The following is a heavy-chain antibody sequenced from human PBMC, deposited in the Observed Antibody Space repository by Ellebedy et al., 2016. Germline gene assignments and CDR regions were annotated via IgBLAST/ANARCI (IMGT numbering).Heavy chain of an antibody. CDR1: GFTFGDYA. V-gene: IGHV3-49*03. CDR2: IRSKAYGGTT. Sequence: GESLKISCTASGFTFGDYAMSWFRQAPGKGLEWVGFIRSKAYGGTTEYAASVKGRFTISRDDSKSIAYLHMNSLKTEDTAVYYCTRGFIAVADDGPYYYYGMDVWGQGTTVTVSS. D-gene: IGHD6-19*01. J-gene: IGHJ6*02. CDR3: TRGFIAVADDGPYYYYGMDV.